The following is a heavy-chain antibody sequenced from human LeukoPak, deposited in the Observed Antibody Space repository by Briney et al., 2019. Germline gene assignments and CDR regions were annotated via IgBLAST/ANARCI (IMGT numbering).Heavy chain of an antibody. J-gene: IGHJ4*02. CDR1: GGSISSGSYY. V-gene: IGHV4-61*02. D-gene: IGHD2-15*01. CDR3: AREIYPATFDY. Sequence: SQTLSLTCTVSGGSISSGSYYWSWIRQPAGKGLEWIGRIYTRGSTNYNPSLKSRVTISVDTSKNQFSLKLSSVTAADTAVYYCAREIYPATFDYWGQGTLVTVSS. CDR2: IYTRGST.